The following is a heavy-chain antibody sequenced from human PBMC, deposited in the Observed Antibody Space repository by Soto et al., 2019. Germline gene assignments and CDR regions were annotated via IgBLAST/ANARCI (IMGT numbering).Heavy chain of an antibody. CDR2: IYYSGST. CDR3: ARYSGYDFLFDY. V-gene: IGHV4-59*01. CDR1: GGSISSYY. J-gene: IGHJ4*02. Sequence: QVQLQESGPGLVKPSETLSLTCTVSGGSISSYYWSWIRQPPGKGLEWIGYIYYSGSTNYNPSLKSRVTISVDTYKNQFSLKLSSVTAADMAVYYCARYSGYDFLFDYWGQGTLVTVSS. D-gene: IGHD5-12*01.